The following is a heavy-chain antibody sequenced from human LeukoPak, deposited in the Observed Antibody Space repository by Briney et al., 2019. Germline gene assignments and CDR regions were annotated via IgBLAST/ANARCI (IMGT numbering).Heavy chain of an antibody. V-gene: IGHV3-23*01. J-gene: IGHJ4*02. CDR3: AKGLDGSYYTFFDY. D-gene: IGHD1-26*01. CDR1: GFTFSSYA. Sequence: PGGSLRLSCAASGFTFSSYAMSWVRQAPGKGQEWVSAISGSGGSTYYADSVKGRFTISRDNSKNTLYLQMNSLRAEDTAVYYCAKGLDGSYYTFFDYWGQGTLVTVSS. CDR2: ISGSGGST.